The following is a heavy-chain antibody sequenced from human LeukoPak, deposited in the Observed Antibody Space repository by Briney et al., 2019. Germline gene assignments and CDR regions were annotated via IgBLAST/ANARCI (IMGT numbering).Heavy chain of an antibody. CDR3: ASSTPGAREPWSPSPQYYYMDV. CDR1: GFTFSDYA. D-gene: IGHD1-14*01. Sequence: GGPLRPSCTASGFTFSDYAMSWFRQAPGKGLEWVAFIRYDGSNKYYADSVKGRFTISRDNFKNTLYLQMNSLRAEDTAVYYCASSTPGAREPWSPSPQYYYMDVWGKGTTVTISS. V-gene: IGHV3-30*02. CDR2: IRYDGSNK. J-gene: IGHJ6*03.